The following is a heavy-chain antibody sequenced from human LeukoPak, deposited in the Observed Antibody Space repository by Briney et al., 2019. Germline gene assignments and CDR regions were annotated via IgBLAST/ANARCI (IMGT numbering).Heavy chain of an antibody. D-gene: IGHD4-17*01. Sequence: PSETLSLTCTVSGGSISSYYWSWIRQPAGKGLEWIGRIYTSGSTNYNPSLKSRVTMSVDTSKNQFSLKLSSVTAADTAVYYCARGRGDPLDGDYVHAELHPIDYWGQGTLVTVSS. J-gene: IGHJ4*02. CDR2: IYTSGST. CDR3: ARGRGDPLDGDYVHAELHPIDY. V-gene: IGHV4-4*07. CDR1: GGSISSYY.